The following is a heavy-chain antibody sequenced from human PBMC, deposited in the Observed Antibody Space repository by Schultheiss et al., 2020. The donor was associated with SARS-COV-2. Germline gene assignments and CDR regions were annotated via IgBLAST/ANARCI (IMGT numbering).Heavy chain of an antibody. D-gene: IGHD1-26*01. CDR3: ARVGRLSAFDY. CDR2: IYYSGST. CDR1: GGSVNIGSYS. V-gene: IGHV4-61*01. J-gene: IGHJ4*02. Sequence: SETLSLTCTVSGGSVNIGSYSWSWIRQPPGKGLEWIGYIYYSGSTNYNPSLKSRVTMSTDTSKNQFSLKLSSVTAAETAVYYCARVGRLSAFDYWGQGTLVTVSS.